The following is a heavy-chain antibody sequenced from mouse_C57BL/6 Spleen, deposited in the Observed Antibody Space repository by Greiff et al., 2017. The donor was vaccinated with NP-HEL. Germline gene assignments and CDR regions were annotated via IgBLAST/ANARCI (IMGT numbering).Heavy chain of an antibody. D-gene: IGHD1-1*02. Sequence: VQLVESVDVPGANALQPSITRAFRVLLENSNGVSWVRQPPGKGLEWLGVIWGDGSTNYHSALISRLSISEDNSKSQVFLKLNSLQTDDTDTYYCEKDGGRKYAMEYWGQGSSVTFSS. V-gene: IGHV2-3*01. CDR2: IWGDGST. CDR3: EKDGGRKYAMEY. CDR1: VLLENSNG. J-gene: IGHJ4*01.